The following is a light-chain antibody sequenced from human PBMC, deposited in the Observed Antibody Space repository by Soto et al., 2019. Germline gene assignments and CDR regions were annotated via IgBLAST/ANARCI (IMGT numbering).Light chain of an antibody. CDR3: HQRQSWPRT. CDR2: QTS. CDR1: QSGSSSY. Sequence: EIVLTQSPGTLSLSPGERATLSCRASQSGSSSYLAWYQHRPGQAPRLLIYQTSIRAAGIPARFSASGTGTDFTLTISDVQPEDFAVYYCHQRQSWPRTFGQGTKVDIK. J-gene: IGKJ1*01. V-gene: IGKV3D-20*02.